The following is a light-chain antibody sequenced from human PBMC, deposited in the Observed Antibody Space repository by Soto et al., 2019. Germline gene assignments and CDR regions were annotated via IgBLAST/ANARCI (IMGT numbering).Light chain of an antibody. J-gene: IGKJ4*01. Sequence: EIVLTQSPGTLSLSAGESATLLCRASHFVSSRNLAWYQQKPGQAPRLLIYGTSTRATGIPARFSGSGSGTEFTLTITSLQSEDFAVYYCQQYNNWPLTFGGGTKVDIK. CDR3: QQYNNWPLT. CDR1: HFVSSRN. CDR2: GTS. V-gene: IGKV3-15*01.